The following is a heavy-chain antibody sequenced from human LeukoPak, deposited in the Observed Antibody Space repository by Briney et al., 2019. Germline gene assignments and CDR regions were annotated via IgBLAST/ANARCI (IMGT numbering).Heavy chain of an antibody. CDR3: AKATVTTYGAVNFDY. Sequence: PGGSLRLSCAASGFTFSSYAMSWVRQAPGKGLEWVSAISGSGGSTCYADSVKGPFTISRDNSKNTLCLQMNSLRAEDTAVYYCAKATVTTYGAVNFDYWGQGTLVTVSS. D-gene: IGHD4-17*01. CDR1: GFTFSSYA. V-gene: IGHV3-23*01. J-gene: IGHJ4*02. CDR2: ISGSGGST.